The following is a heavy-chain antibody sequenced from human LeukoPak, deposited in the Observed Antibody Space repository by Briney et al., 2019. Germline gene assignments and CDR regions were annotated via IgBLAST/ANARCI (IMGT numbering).Heavy chain of an antibody. CDR3: ARDASASWDYFDY. Sequence: GGSLRLSCAASGFTFSSYSMNWVRQAPGKGLGWVSSISSSSSYIYYADSVKGRFTISRDNAKNSLYLQMNSLRAEDTAVYYCARDASASWDYFDYWGQGTLVAVSS. J-gene: IGHJ4*02. CDR2: ISSSSSYI. D-gene: IGHD6-25*01. CDR1: GFTFSSYS. V-gene: IGHV3-21*01.